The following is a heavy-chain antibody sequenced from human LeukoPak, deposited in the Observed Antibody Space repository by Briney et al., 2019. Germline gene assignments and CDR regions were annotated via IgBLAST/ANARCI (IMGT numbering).Heavy chain of an antibody. Sequence: GGSLRLSCAASGFTFSSYAMSWVRQAPGKGLEWVSTINGNGGTTDYADSVKGRFSISRDNSKNTLYLQLNSLRAEDTAVYYCAKDRGSYSPYYFDSWGQGTLVTVSS. V-gene: IGHV3-23*01. CDR2: INGNGGTT. D-gene: IGHD1-26*01. J-gene: IGHJ4*02. CDR3: AKDRGSYSPYYFDS. CDR1: GFTFSSYA.